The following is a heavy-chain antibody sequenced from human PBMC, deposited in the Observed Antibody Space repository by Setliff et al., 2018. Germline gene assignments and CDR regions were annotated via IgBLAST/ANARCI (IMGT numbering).Heavy chain of an antibody. J-gene: IGHJ4*02. V-gene: IGHV1-18*01. D-gene: IGHD2-21*02. Sequence: ASVKVSCKASGYTFTDYGIAWLRQAPGQGLEWIGWITAYNGNTKYAQSLQGRVTMTTXXXTXSXXXXXXXXXXXXXXXXXXXXAXXXXXXDTTAXXXDYWXQGTLVTVSS. CDR3: XXAXXXXXXDTTAXXXDY. CDR2: ITAYNGNT. CDR1: GYTFTDYG.